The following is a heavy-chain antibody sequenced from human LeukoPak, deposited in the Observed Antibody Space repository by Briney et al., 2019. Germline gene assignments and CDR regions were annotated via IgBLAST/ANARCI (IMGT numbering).Heavy chain of an antibody. V-gene: IGHV3-53*01. CDR2: IYSGGST. D-gene: IGHD3-22*01. CDR1: GFTVSSNY. Sequence: GGSLRLSCAASGFTVSSNYMSWVRQAPGKGLEWVSVIYSGGSTYYADSVKGRFTISRDNSKNALYLQMNSLRAEDTAVYYCARGGHYYDSSGYFPLFGYWGQGTLVTVSS. CDR3: ARGGHYYDSSGYFPLFGY. J-gene: IGHJ4*02.